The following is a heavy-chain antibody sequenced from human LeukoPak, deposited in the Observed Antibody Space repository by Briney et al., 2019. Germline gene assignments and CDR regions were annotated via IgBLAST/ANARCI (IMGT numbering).Heavy chain of an antibody. D-gene: IGHD3-10*01. CDR3: AKDRDDGSGTDYFDY. V-gene: IGHV3-23*01. CDR1: GFTFSSYA. Sequence: EGSLRLSCAASGFTFSSYAMSWVRQAPGKGLEWVSAISGSGGSTYYADSVKGRFTISRDNSKNTLYLQMNSLRAEDTAVYYCAKDRDDGSGTDYFDYWGQGTLVTVSS. J-gene: IGHJ4*02. CDR2: ISGSGGST.